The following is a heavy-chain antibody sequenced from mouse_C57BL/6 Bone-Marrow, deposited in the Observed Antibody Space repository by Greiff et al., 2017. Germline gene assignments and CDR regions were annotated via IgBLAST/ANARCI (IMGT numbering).Heavy chain of an antibody. V-gene: IGHV5-4*01. CDR2: ISDGGSYT. CDR3: ARDPLAHYAMDY. CDR1: GFTFSSYA. Sequence: EVQLQESGGGLVKPGGSLKLSCAASGFTFSSYAMSWVRQTPEKRLEWVATISDGGSYTYYPDNVKGRFTISRDNAKNNLYLQMSHLKSEDTAMYYCARDPLAHYAMDYWGQGTSVTVSS. D-gene: IGHD4-1*01. J-gene: IGHJ4*01.